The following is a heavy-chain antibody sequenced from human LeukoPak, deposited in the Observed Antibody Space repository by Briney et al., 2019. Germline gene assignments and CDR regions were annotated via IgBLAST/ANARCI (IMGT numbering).Heavy chain of an antibody. D-gene: IGHD3-3*01. CDR3: ARDIYYTPEEYYYYYYYMDV. J-gene: IGHJ6*03. V-gene: IGHV7-4-1*02. CDR1: GYTFTSYA. CDR2: INTNTGNP. Sequence: ASVKVSCKASGYTFTSYARNWVRQAPGQGLEWMGWINTNTGNPTYAQGFTGRFVFSLDTSVSTAYLQISSLKAEDTAVYYCARDIYYTPEEYYYYYYYMDVWGKGTTVTVSS.